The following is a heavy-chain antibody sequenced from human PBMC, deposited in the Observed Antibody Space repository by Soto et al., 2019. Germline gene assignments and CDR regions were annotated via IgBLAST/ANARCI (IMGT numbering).Heavy chain of an antibody. Sequence: PGSSLRLSCAASGFTFSSYSMNWVRQAPGEGLEWVSSISSSSSYIYYADSVKGRFTISRDNAKNSLYLQMNSLRAEDTAVYYCARCHRMPWALDIWGQGTMVTVSS. CDR2: ISSSSSYI. J-gene: IGHJ3*02. D-gene: IGHD2-2*01. CDR3: ARCHRMPWALDI. CDR1: GFTFSSYS. V-gene: IGHV3-21*01.